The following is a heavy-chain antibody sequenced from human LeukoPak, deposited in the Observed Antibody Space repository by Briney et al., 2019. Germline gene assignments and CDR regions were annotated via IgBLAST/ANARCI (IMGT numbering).Heavy chain of an antibody. Sequence: ASVKVSCKASGYTFTSYAMHWVRQAPGQRLEWMGWINAGNGNTKYSQKFQGRVTITRDTSASTAYMELSSLRSEDTAVYYCARSCCGGDCYLPIQADYWGQGTLVTVSS. J-gene: IGHJ4*02. CDR2: INAGNGNT. D-gene: IGHD2-21*02. V-gene: IGHV1-3*01. CDR1: GYTFTSYA. CDR3: ARSCCGGDCYLPIQADY.